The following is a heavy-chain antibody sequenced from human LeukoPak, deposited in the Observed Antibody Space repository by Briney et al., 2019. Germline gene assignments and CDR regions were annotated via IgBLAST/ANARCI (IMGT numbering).Heavy chain of an antibody. V-gene: IGHV3-53*05. CDR2: IYSAGYT. Sequence: GESLRLSCAASGFIVSNSYMGWVRQAPGKGLEWVSYIYSAGYTYYVDSVKGRFTISRDSSKKTLYLQMNSLRGEDTAVYYCARVVVSSSSDYFDYCGQGTLVIVSS. CDR1: GFIVSNSY. J-gene: IGHJ4*02. CDR3: ARVVVSSSSDYFDY. D-gene: IGHD6-6*01.